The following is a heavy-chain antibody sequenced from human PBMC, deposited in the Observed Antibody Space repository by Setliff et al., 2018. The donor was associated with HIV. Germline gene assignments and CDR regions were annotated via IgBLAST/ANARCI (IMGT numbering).Heavy chain of an antibody. CDR1: GPSINIHY. V-gene: IGHV4-59*11. J-gene: IGHJ4*02. Sequence: SETQSLTCTVSGPSINIHYWSWIRQSPGKAFEGFGYIYSTGSTNYNPSLQSRVTISMVASRNQFSLKVTSVTAADTAVYYCAKGAGFYGDYTFDHWGQGRQVTVSS. CDR2: IYSTGST. CDR3: AKGAGFYGDYTFDH. D-gene: IGHD4-17*01.